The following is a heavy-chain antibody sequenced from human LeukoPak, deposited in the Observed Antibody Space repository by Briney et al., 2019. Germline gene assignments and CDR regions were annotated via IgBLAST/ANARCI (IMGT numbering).Heavy chain of an antibody. D-gene: IGHD2-15*01. V-gene: IGHV4-4*02. CDR2: IYHSGST. J-gene: IGHJ2*01. CDR3: ARRVRYCSGGSCYAYWYFDL. Sequence: SETLSLTCAVSGGSISSSNRWSWVRQPPGKGLEWIGEIYHSGSTNYNPSLKSRVTISVDKSKNQFSLKLSSVTAADTAVYYCARRVRYCSGGSCYAYWYFDLWGRGTLVTVSS. CDR1: GGSISSSNR.